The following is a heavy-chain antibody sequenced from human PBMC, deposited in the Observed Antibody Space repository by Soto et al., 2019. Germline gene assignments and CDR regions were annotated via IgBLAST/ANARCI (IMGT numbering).Heavy chain of an antibody. J-gene: IGHJ5*02. CDR1: GFTFSGSA. CDR3: TRDPRNYYDSIGSANWFDP. CDR2: IRSKTNSYAT. D-gene: IGHD3-22*01. Sequence: VGSLRLSCAASGFTFSGSAMHWVRQASGKGLEWVGRIRSKTNSYATAYAASVKGRFTISRDDSKDTAYLQMNSLKTEDTAVYYCTRDPRNYYDSIGSANWFDPWGQGTLVTVSA. V-gene: IGHV3-73*01.